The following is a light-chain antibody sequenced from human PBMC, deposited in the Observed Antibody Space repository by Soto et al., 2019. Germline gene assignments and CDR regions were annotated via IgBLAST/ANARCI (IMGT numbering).Light chain of an antibody. CDR1: QSVSSY. V-gene: IGKV3-11*01. Sequence: EIVLTQSPATLSLSPGERATLSCRASQSVSSYLAWYQQKPGQAPRLLIYDASNRAPGIPARFSGSGSGTDFTLTISTLEPEDCAVYYCQQRSNWLFTFGGGTKVELK. J-gene: IGKJ4*01. CDR2: DAS. CDR3: QQRSNWLFT.